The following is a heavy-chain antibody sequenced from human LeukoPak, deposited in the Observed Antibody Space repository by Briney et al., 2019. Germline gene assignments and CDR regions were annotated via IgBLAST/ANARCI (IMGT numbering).Heavy chain of an antibody. D-gene: IGHD1-26*01. CDR2: ISSSSSTI. J-gene: IGHJ4*02. Sequence: GGSLRLSCAASGFTFSSYSMNWVRQAPGKGLEWVSYISSSSSTIYYADSVRGRFTISRDNAKNSLYLQMNSLRAEDMAVYYCARDLWLYSGSYQGGFDYWGQGTLVTVSS. V-gene: IGHV3-48*01. CDR1: GFTFSSYS. CDR3: ARDLWLYSGSYQGGFDY.